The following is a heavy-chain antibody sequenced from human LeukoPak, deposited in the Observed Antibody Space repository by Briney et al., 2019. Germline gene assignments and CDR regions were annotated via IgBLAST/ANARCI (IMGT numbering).Heavy chain of an antibody. D-gene: IGHD1-26*01. Sequence: ASVKVSCKASGGTFSSYAISWVRQAPGQGLEWMGRIIPILGIANYAQKFQGRVTITADKSTSTAYMELSSLRSEDTAVYYCARQPYSGSYYRTSMYFDYWGQGTLVTVSS. CDR2: IIPILGIA. CDR3: ARQPYSGSYYRTSMYFDY. V-gene: IGHV1-69*04. CDR1: GGTFSSYA. J-gene: IGHJ4*02.